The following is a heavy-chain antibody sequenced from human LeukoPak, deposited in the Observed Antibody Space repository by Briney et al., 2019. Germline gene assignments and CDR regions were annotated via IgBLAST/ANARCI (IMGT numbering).Heavy chain of an antibody. CDR3: ARDLGNGGYYDILTGYYNVIDY. Sequence: SGGSLRLSCAASGFTFSSYSMNWVRQAPGKGLEWVSSISSSSSYIYYADSVKGRFTISRDNAKNSLYLQMNSLRAEDTAVYYCARDLGNGGYYDILTGYYNVIDYWGEGTLVTVSS. J-gene: IGHJ4*02. V-gene: IGHV3-21*01. CDR1: GFTFSSYS. CDR2: ISSSSSYI. D-gene: IGHD3-9*01.